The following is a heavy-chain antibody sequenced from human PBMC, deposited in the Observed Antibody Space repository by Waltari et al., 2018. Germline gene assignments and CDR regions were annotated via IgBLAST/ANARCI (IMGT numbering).Heavy chain of an antibody. J-gene: IGHJ4*02. CDR2: IYHSGST. D-gene: IGHD3-9*01. CDR3: ARDRPILRYFDWLLSPFDY. V-gene: IGHV4-38-2*02. CDR1: GYSISSGYY. Sequence: QVQLQESGPGLVKPSETLSLTCAVSGYSISSGYYWGWIRQPPGQGLEWIGSIYHSGSTYYNPSLKSRVTISVDTSKNQFSLKLSSVTAADTAVYYCARDRPILRYFDWLLSPFDYWGQGTLVTVSS.